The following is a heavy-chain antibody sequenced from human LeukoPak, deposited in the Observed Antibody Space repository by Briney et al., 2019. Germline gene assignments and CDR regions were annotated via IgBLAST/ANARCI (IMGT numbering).Heavy chain of an antibody. CDR2: MNPNSGNT. D-gene: IGHD3-3*01. CDR3: ARLGLYYDFWSGYSPWYYYYYMDV. CDR1: GDTFTSYD. J-gene: IGHJ6*03. V-gene: IGHV1-8*03. Sequence: ASVKVSCKASGDTFTSYDINWVRQATGQGLEWMGWMNPNSGNTGYAQKFQGRVTITRNTSISTAYMELSSLRSEDTAVYYCARLGLYYDFWSGYSPWYYYYYMDVWGKGTTVTVSS.